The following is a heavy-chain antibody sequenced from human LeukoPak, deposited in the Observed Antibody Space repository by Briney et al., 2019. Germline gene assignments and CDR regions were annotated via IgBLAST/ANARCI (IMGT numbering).Heavy chain of an antibody. CDR3: AKGTSTYSSGSFDY. CDR2: INSSGGRT. D-gene: IGHD6-19*01. V-gene: IGHV3-23*01. CDR1: GFTFSSSA. Sequence: SGGSLRLSCTTSGFTFSSSAMSWVRQAPGKGLEWVSDINSSGGRTYYADSVKGRFTISRDNSKNTLFLQMNSLRAEDTAVYYCAKGTSTYSSGSFDYWGRGTLVTVSS. J-gene: IGHJ4*02.